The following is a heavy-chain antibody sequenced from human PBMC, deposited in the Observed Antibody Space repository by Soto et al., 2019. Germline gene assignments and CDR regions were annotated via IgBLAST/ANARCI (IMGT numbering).Heavy chain of an antibody. Sequence: GGSLRLSCGASGFSISSNAMYWVRQAPGKGLEWVAGIDDRRDTTHYADSVKGRFTISRDTSKNTLYLQLNTLRADDTAVYYCAKDKPGTTSFDYWGQGTLVTVSS. J-gene: IGHJ4*02. CDR3: AKDKPGTTSFDY. CDR2: IDDRRDTT. D-gene: IGHD1-1*01. V-gene: IGHV3-23*01. CDR1: GFSISSNA.